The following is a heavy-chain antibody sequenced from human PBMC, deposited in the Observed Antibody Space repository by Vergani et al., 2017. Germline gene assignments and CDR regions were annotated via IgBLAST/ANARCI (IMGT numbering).Heavy chain of an antibody. CDR1: GGSFSGYY. CDR2: INHSGST. CDR3: ARKDLGTAFDI. J-gene: IGHJ3*02. V-gene: IGHV4-34*01. Sequence: QVQLQQWGAGLLKPSETLSLTCAVYGGSFSGYYWSWIRQPPGKGLEWIGEINHSGSTNYNPSLKSRVTISVDTSKNQFSLKLSSVTAVDTAVYYCARKDLGTAFDIWGQGTMVTVSS. D-gene: IGHD1-1*01.